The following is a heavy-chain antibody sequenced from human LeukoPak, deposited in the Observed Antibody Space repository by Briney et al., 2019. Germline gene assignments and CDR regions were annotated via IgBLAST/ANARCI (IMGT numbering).Heavy chain of an antibody. D-gene: IGHD2-2*01. CDR3: ARWGRDIVVVPAASSAYYYYYYMDV. CDR1: QFTFSSYW. V-gene: IGHV3-7*01. Sequence: GGSLRLSCAASQFTFSSYWMSWVRQAPGKGLEWVANIKQDGSEKYYVDFVKGRFTISRDNAKNSLYLQMNSLRAEDTAVYYCARWGRDIVVVPAASSAYYYYYYMDVWGKGTTVTISS. CDR2: IKQDGSEK. J-gene: IGHJ6*03.